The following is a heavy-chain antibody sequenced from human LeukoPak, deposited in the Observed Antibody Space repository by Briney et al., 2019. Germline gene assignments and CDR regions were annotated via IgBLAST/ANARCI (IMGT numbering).Heavy chain of an antibody. V-gene: IGHV5-51*01. J-gene: IGHJ4*02. CDR3: ARKSTPETGVHCFDY. D-gene: IGHD7-27*01. CDR2: IYPGDSDT. Sequence: GESLQISCQGSGYRFTSYWIGWVRQMPGKGLEWMGIIYPGDSDTRYSPSFQGQVTISADKSISTAYLQWSSLKASDTAMYYCARKSTPETGVHCFDYWGQGTLVTVSS. CDR1: GYRFTSYW.